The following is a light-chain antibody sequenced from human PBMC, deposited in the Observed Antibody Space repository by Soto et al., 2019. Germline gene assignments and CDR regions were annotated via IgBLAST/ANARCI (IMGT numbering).Light chain of an antibody. J-gene: IGKJ2*01. CDR2: AAS. V-gene: IGKV3-20*01. Sequence: DIVLTQSPGTLSLSPGERANLSCRASQSLTNSYLAWYQQKPGQAPRLLISAASTRATGIPDRFSGSVFGTEFSLTISRLEPEDFAVYYCQHHGTSPQNTFGQGTKLEIK. CDR3: QHHGTSPQNT. CDR1: QSLTNSY.